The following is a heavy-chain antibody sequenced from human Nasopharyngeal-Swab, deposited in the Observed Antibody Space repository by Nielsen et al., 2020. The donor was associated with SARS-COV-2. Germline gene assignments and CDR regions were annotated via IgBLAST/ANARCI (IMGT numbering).Heavy chain of an antibody. CDR1: GGTFSSYA. J-gene: IGHJ4*02. CDR3: ARDRSQYDILTGYPYYFDY. CDR2: IIPIFGTA. Sequence: SVKVSCKASGGTFSSYAISWVRQAPGQGLEWMGGIIPIFGTANYAQKFQGRVTITADKSTSTAYMELSSLRSEDTAVYHCARDRSQYDILTGYPYYFDYWGQGTLVTVSS. V-gene: IGHV1-69*06. D-gene: IGHD3-9*01.